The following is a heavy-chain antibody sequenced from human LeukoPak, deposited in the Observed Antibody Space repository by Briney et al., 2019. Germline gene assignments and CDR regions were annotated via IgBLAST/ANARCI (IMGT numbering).Heavy chain of an antibody. D-gene: IGHD5-12*01. CDR3: EKGDEEWVRSPIDY. CDR2: ISCDGSNK. J-gene: IGHJ4*02. Sequence: PGSSLRLSCAASGFTFSSYGMHGVRQAPGKGLEWGAVISCDGSNKYYADSVKRRFTISRDNSKNTLYLQMNSVRDEDTGVYQCEKGDEEWVRSPIDYWGQGTLVTVSS. V-gene: IGHV3-30*18. CDR1: GFTFSSYG.